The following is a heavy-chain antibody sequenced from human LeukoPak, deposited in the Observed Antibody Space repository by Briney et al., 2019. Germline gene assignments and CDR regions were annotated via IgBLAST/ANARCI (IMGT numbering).Heavy chain of an antibody. Sequence: GGSLRLSCAASGFTLSSYAMSWVRQAPGKGLEWVSAISDSGNTYHADSVKGRFTISRDSSKNTLYLQMNSLRAEDTAIYYCAKSGLNRFDYWGQGTLVTVSS. CDR1: GFTLSSYA. CDR2: ISDSGNT. CDR3: AKSGLNRFDY. J-gene: IGHJ4*02. V-gene: IGHV3-23*01. D-gene: IGHD2-15*01.